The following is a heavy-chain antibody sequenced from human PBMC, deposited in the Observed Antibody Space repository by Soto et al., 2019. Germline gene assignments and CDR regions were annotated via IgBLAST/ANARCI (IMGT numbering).Heavy chain of an antibody. CDR3: ARQWSLGAVDYYYYGMDV. V-gene: IGHV3-33*01. Sequence: QVQLVESGGGVVQPGRSLRLSCAASGFTFSSYGMHWVRQAPGKGLEWVAVIWYDGSNKYYADSVKGRFTISRDNSKNTLYLQMNSLRAEDTAVYYCARQWSLGAVDYYYYGMDVWGQGTTVTVSS. CDR2: IWYDGSNK. J-gene: IGHJ6*02. D-gene: IGHD3-3*01. CDR1: GFTFSSYG.